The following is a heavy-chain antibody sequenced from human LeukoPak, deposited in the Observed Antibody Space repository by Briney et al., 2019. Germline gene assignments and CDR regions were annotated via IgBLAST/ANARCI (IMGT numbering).Heavy chain of an antibody. Sequence: GGSLRLSCAASGFTFKSYAMSWVRQAPGKGLEWVSAIGGGGSSTYYADSVKGRFTISRDNSKNALYLQMNSLRAEDTAVYYCAKARGYFDSTAYRYFDYWGQGTLVTVSS. CDR1: GFTFKSYA. CDR2: IGGGGSST. D-gene: IGHD3-22*01. J-gene: IGHJ4*02. CDR3: AKARGYFDSTAYRYFDY. V-gene: IGHV3-23*01.